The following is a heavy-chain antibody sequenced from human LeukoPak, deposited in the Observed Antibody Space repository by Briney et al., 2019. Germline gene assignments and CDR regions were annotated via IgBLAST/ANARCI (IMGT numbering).Heavy chain of an antibody. Sequence: SETMSLTCTVSGGSISSYYWSWIRQPAGKGLEWIGRIYTSGSTNYNPSLKSRVTMSVDTSKNQFSLKLSSVTAADTAVYYCARSSSSWYLPDAFDIWGQGTMVTVSS. CDR1: GGSISSYY. J-gene: IGHJ3*02. D-gene: IGHD6-13*01. V-gene: IGHV4-4*07. CDR2: IYTSGST. CDR3: ARSSSSWYLPDAFDI.